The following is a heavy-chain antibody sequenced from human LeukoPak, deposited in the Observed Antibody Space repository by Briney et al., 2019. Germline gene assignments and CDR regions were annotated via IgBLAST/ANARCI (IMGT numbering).Heavy chain of an antibody. CDR3: ARESSGCPDY. J-gene: IGHJ4*02. Sequence: PRGALRLSCAASGFTFSRYSMNWVRQAPGKGLEWVSYISSSSSTIYYADSVKGRFTISRDNAKNSLYLQMNSLRAEDTAVYYCARESSGCPDYWGQGTLVTVSS. D-gene: IGHD6-19*01. V-gene: IGHV3-48*01. CDR1: GFTFSRYS. CDR2: ISSSSSTI.